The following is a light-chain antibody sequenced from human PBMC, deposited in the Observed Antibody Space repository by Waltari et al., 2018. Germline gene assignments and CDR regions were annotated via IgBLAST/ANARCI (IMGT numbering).Light chain of an antibody. CDR1: QSVSYNSNNKNY. CDR2: WAS. Sequence: DIGITQSPDSLAVALGERAALNCKSSQSVSYNSNNKNYLAWFQQKPRQPPKLLIYWASTREYGVPDRVSGSGSGTELTLTVRSLEAEDVAVYYFQQSYTAPYTSGQGFKREI. V-gene: IGKV4-1*01. CDR3: QQSYTAPYT. J-gene: IGKJ2*01.